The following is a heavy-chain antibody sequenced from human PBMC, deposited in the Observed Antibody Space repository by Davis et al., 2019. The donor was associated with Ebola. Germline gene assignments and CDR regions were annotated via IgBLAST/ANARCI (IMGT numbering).Heavy chain of an antibody. J-gene: IGHJ6*04. CDR1: GFTVSSNY. CDR3: ARDPSGGSGWSVGYYGMDV. V-gene: IGHV3-53*01. D-gene: IGHD6-19*01. Sequence: GESLKISCGASGFTVSSNYMMWVRQAPGKGLEWVSLLYSSGSTFYADSVKGRFIISRDNYQNTLFLQMNSLRVEDTAVYFCARDPSGGSGWSVGYYGMDVWGKGTTVIVSS. CDR2: LYSSGST.